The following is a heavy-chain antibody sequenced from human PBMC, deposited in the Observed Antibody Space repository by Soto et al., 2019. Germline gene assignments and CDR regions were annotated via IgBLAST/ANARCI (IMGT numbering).Heavy chain of an antibody. D-gene: IGHD6-25*01. CDR3: ASSGGLDD. J-gene: IGHJ4*02. V-gene: IGHV1-3*01. CDR1: GYSFTSFP. CDR2: INAANGYT. Sequence: QVQLVQSGAEVKKPGASVKVSCKASGYSFTSFPIHWVRQAPGQGLECMGWINAANGYTRYSRKFQAIVTITRDTPAATAYMDLSTLTSEDAAVDYGASSGGLDDWGQGTLITVSS.